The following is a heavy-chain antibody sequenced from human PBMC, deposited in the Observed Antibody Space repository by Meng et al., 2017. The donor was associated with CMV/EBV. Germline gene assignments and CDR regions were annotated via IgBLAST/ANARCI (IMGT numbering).Heavy chain of an antibody. V-gene: IGHV4-31*02. CDR1: GGSISRGGYY. CDR2: ISHSGTT. D-gene: IGHD1-26*01. CDR3: ARDSDYSGKYEDV. J-gene: IGHJ6*02. Sequence: SGGSISRGGYYWSWIRQRPGKGLEWSGLISHSGTTHYNPSLKSRISISVDTPKNQFSLKLTSVTAADTAVYFCARDSDYSGKYEDVWGQGTTVTVSS.